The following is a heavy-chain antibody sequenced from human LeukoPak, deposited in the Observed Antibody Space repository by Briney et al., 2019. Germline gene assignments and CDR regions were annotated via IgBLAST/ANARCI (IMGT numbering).Heavy chain of an antibody. CDR1: GGTFSSYA. D-gene: IGHD1-7*01. V-gene: IGHV1-69*05. Sequence: GASVKVSCKASGGTFSSYAISWVRQAPGQGLEWMGRIIPIFGTANYAQKFQGRVTITTDESTSTAYMELSSLRSEDTAVYYCAELRERFSTRNWFDPWGQGTLVTVSS. CDR2: IIPIFGTA. CDR3: AELRERFSTRNWFDP. J-gene: IGHJ5*02.